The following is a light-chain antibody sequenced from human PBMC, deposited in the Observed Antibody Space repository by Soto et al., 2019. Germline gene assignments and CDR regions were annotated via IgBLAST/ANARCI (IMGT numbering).Light chain of an antibody. Sequence: DIQMTQSPSSLSASVGDRVIITCQASQDISNYLNWYQQKPGKAPKLLISDASSLQRGVPSRFSGSGSGTDFTFTISSLQPEDIATYLCQHYDDMPSFSFGPGTKVDI. V-gene: IGKV1-33*01. CDR1: QDISNY. J-gene: IGKJ3*01. CDR3: QHYDDMPSFS. CDR2: DAS.